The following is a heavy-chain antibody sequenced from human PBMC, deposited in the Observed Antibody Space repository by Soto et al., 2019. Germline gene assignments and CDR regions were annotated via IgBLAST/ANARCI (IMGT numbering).Heavy chain of an antibody. Sequence: ASVKVSCKASGYTFTSYGISWVRQAPGQGLEWMGWISAYNGNTNYAQKLQGRVTMTTDTSTSTAYMELRSLRSDDTAVYYCARVPYYYDSSGYRRGSAFDIWGQGTMVTVSS. V-gene: IGHV1-18*01. CDR1: GYTFTSYG. J-gene: IGHJ3*02. D-gene: IGHD3-22*01. CDR3: ARVPYYYDSSGYRRGSAFDI. CDR2: ISAYNGNT.